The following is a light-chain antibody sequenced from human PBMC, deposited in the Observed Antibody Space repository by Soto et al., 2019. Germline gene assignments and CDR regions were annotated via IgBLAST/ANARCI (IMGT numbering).Light chain of an antibody. CDR1: QSVSSSF. Sequence: EIMLTQSPGTLSLSPGERATLSCRASQSVSSSFLAWYQQKPGQAPRLLIYGASIRATGIPDRFIGSGSGEDFSLTIRRLEPEDFETDLCQHYGTSLWTSGQATKVQIK. J-gene: IGKJ1*01. CDR3: QHYGTSLWT. V-gene: IGKV3-20*01. CDR2: GAS.